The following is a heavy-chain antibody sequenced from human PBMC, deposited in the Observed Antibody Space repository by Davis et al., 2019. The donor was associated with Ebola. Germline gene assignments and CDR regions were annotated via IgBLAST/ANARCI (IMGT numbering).Heavy chain of an antibody. V-gene: IGHV1-18*01. Sequence: ASVKVSCKASGYTFTSYGISWVRQAPGQGLEWMGWISAYNGNTNYAQKLQGRVTMTTDTSTSTAYMELRSLRSDDTAVYYCARVDDSSGYYYASSPYYFDYWGQGTLVTVSS. D-gene: IGHD3-22*01. CDR3: ARVDDSSGYYYASSPYYFDY. CDR2: ISAYNGNT. CDR1: GYTFTSYG. J-gene: IGHJ4*02.